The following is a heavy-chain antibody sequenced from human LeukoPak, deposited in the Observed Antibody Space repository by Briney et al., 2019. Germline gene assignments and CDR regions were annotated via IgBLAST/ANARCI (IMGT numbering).Heavy chain of an antibody. CDR1: GFTFSSYW. D-gene: IGHD1-26*01. V-gene: IGHV3-7*01. J-gene: IGHJ4*02. Sequence: GGSLRLSCAASGFTFSSYWMSWVRQAPGKGLEWVANIKQDGSEKYYVDSVKGRFTISRDNAKNPLYLQMNSLRAEDTAVYYCARVRSGSDNDYWGQGPLVTVSS. CDR2: IKQDGSEK. CDR3: ARVRSGSDNDY.